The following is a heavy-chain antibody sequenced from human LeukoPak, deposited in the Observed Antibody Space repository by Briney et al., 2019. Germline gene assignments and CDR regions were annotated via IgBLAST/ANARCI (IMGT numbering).Heavy chain of an antibody. J-gene: IGHJ4*02. D-gene: IGHD5-18*01. CDR2: ISGDSGNT. CDR1: GFTFSSYA. V-gene: IGHV3-23*01. CDR3: AKHTAMVGGYFHY. Sequence: PGGSLRLSCAASGFTFSSYAVTWVRQAPGKGLEGVSGISGDSGNTYYADSVKGRFTISRDNSKNTVYLQMNSLRAEDTAIYYCAKHTAMVGGYFHYWGLGALVTVSS.